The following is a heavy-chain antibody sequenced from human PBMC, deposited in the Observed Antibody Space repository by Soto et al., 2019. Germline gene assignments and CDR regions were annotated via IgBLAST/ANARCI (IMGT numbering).Heavy chain of an antibody. D-gene: IGHD2-2*01. CDR3: ARGPRVVWVVPTAQTDVFDI. CDR1: GGSFSDFY. J-gene: IGHJ3*02. V-gene: IGHV4-34*01. Sequence: QVQLQQWGAGLLKPSETLSLTCAVYGGSFSDFYWNCIRQPPGKGLEWIGEINHSGSTSYNPSLKSRVTISVDTSKNQISLKLTSVTAADTAVYYCARGPRVVWVVPTAQTDVFDIWGQGTMVTVSS. CDR2: INHSGST.